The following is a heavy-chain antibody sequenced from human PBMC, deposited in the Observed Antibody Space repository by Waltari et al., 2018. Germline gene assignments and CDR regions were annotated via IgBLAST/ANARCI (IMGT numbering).Heavy chain of an antibody. CDR2: ILPIFGTA. J-gene: IGHJ4*02. D-gene: IGHD1-26*01. Sequence: QIQLVLSGAGVKKPGRSVTVSCMASARTFTSYAVRWVRQPPGPWLEWVGWILPIFGTANYAQKFQGRVTITADESTSTAYMELSSLRSEDTAVYYWARGVGANTGYWGQGTLVTVSS. CDR3: ARGVGANTGY. CDR1: ARTFTSYA. V-gene: IGHV1-69*12.